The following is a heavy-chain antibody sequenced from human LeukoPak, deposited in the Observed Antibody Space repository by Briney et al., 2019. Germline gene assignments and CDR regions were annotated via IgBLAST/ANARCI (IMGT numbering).Heavy chain of an antibody. CDR2: VHLDGRT. D-gene: IGHD3-3*01. Sequence: PSETLSLTCGVSGGSVISTNWWTWVPQAPGKGLELIGEVHLDGRTNYNPSLESRLTISVDLSENHVSLKLTSVTAADTAVYYCAREGGFYRPLDYSGQGTLVTVSS. J-gene: IGHJ4*02. V-gene: IGHV4-4*02. CDR3: AREGGFYRPLDY. CDR1: GGSVISTNW.